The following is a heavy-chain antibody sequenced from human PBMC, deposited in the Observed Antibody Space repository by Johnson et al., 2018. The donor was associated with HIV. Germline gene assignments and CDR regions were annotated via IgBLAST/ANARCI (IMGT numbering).Heavy chain of an antibody. CDR3: GTDSRFGLVADAFDI. V-gene: IGHV3-30*04. CDR1: GFTFSSYA. J-gene: IGHJ3*02. Sequence: QVQLVESGGGVVQPGRSLRLSCAASGFTFSSYAMHWVRQAPGKGLESVAVISYDGSKKYYADSVTGRFTISRDNSKNTLYLQMNSLRAEDTAVYYCGTDSRFGLVADAFDIWGQGTMVTVSS. CDR2: ISYDGSKK. D-gene: IGHD3-10*02.